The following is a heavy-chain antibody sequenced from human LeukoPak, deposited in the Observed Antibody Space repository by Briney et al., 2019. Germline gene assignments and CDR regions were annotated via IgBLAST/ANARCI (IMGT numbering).Heavy chain of an antibody. V-gene: IGHV4-59*01. CDR3: AKSGYSYGLDY. J-gene: IGHJ4*02. Sequence: SETLSLTCTVSGGSISSYYWSWIRQPPGKGLEWIGYIYYSGSTNYNPSLKSRVTISVDTSKNQFSLKLSSVTAADTAVYYCAKSGYSYGLDYWGQGTLVTVSS. CDR2: IYYSGST. D-gene: IGHD5-18*01. CDR1: GGSISSYY.